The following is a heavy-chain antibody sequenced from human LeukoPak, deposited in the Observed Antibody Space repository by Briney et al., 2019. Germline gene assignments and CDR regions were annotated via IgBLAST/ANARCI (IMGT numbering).Heavy chain of an antibody. CDR1: GFTFSSYG. CDR2: ISYDGSNK. Sequence: PGRSLRLSCAASGFTFSSYGMHWVRQAPGKGLEWVAVISYDGSNKYYADSVKGRFTISRDNFKNTLYLQMNSLRAEDTAVYYCAKDLSGYRHYFDYWGQGTLVAVSS. D-gene: IGHD3-22*01. J-gene: IGHJ4*02. CDR3: AKDLSGYRHYFDY. V-gene: IGHV3-30*18.